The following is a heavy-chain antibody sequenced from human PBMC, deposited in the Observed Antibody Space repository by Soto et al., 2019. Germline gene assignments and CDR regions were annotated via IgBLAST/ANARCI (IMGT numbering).Heavy chain of an antibody. D-gene: IGHD6-6*01. CDR3: ARDRLYSSSSTLDY. J-gene: IGHJ4*02. Sequence: PGGSLRLSCAASGFTFSSYGMHWVRQAPGKGLEWVAVIWYDGSNKYYADSVKGRFTISRDNSKNTLYLQMNSLRAEDTAVYYCARDRLYSSSSTLDYWGQGTLVTVSS. CDR1: GFTFSSYG. CDR2: IWYDGSNK. V-gene: IGHV3-33*01.